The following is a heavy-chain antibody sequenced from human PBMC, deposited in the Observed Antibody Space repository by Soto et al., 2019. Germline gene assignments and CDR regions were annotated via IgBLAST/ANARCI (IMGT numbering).Heavy chain of an antibody. CDR1: GGSISSYY. CDR2: IYYSGST. CDR3: ARDKSATGGYYSHGMDV. Sequence: PSETLSLTCTVSGGSISSYYWSWIRQPPGKGLEWIGYIYYSGSTNYNPSLKSRVTISVDTSKNQFSLKLSSVTAADTAVYYCARDKSATGGYYSHGMDVWGQGTTVTVSS. J-gene: IGHJ6*02. D-gene: IGHD3-3*01. V-gene: IGHV4-59*01.